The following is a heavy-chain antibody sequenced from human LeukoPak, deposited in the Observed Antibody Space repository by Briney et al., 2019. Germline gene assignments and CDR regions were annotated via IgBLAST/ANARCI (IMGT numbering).Heavy chain of an antibody. CDR1: GFTFSSYG. J-gene: IGHJ4*02. D-gene: IGHD6-6*01. CDR3: AKAGPRYNSSSDPSQFFDY. V-gene: IGHV3-33*06. CDR2: IWYDGSNK. Sequence: PGGSLGLSCAASGFTFSSYGMHWVRQAPGKGLEWVAVIWYDGSNKYYADSVKGRFTISRDNSKNTLYLQMNSLRAEDTAVYYCAKAGPRYNSSSDPSQFFDYWGQGTLVTVSS.